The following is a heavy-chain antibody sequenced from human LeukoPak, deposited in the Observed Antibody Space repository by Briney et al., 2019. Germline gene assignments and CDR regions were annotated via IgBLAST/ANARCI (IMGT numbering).Heavy chain of an antibody. CDR2: IYPSDSDT. CDR3: ARLYGYYFTY. Sequence: GESLKISCKGSGYSFTSNWIGWARQMPGKGLEWMGIIYPSDSDTRYSPSFQGQVTISADKSSSTAYLQWSSLKASDTAMYYCARLYGYYFTYWGQGTLVTVSS. J-gene: IGHJ4*02. CDR1: GYSFTSNW. V-gene: IGHV5-51*01. D-gene: IGHD4-17*01.